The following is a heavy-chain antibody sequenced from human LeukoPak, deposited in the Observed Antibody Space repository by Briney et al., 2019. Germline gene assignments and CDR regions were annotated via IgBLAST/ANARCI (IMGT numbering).Heavy chain of an antibody. CDR3: ARDPYSGGYGAYYYYYMDV. CDR1: GFTFSTYG. J-gene: IGHJ6*03. D-gene: IGHD6-19*01. Sequence: PGGSLRLSCAASGFTFSTYGMHWVRQAPGKGLEWVAFIWSDGSNKYYADSVKGRFTISRDNSKNTLYLQMNSLRAEDTAVYYCARDPYSGGYGAYYYYYMDVWGKGTTVTVSS. CDR2: IWSDGSNK. V-gene: IGHV3-30*02.